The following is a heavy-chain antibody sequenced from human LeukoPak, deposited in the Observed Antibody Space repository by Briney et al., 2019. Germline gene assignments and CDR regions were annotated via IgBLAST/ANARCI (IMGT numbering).Heavy chain of an antibody. CDR2: IKEDGSVK. Sequence: GGSLRLSCVASGFTFNTYAMNWVRQAPGKGLEWVANIKEDGSVKYYVDSVKGRFTISRDNTKNALYLQMNSLRADDTAVYFCARDSTWRLDYWGQGTLITVSS. V-gene: IGHV3-7*03. CDR1: GFTFNTYA. CDR3: ARDSTWRLDY. J-gene: IGHJ4*02. D-gene: IGHD5-12*01.